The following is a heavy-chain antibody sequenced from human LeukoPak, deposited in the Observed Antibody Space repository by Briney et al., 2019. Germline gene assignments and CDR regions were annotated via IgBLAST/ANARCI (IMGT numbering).Heavy chain of an antibody. D-gene: IGHD5-18*01. V-gene: IGHV5-51*01. CDR1: GYSFTSYW. J-gene: IGHJ6*02. Sequence: GESLKISCKGSGYSFTSYWIGWVRQMPGKGLEWMGIIYPGDSDTRYSPSFQGQVTISADKSISTAYLQWSSLEASDTAMYYCARHHFFGRYTYGPPHSYYGMDVWGQGTTVTVSS. CDR3: ARHHFFGRYTYGPPHSYYGMDV. CDR2: IYPGDSDT.